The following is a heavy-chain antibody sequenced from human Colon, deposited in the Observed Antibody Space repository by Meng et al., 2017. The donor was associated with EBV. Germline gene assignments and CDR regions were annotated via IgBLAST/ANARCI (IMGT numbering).Heavy chain of an antibody. Sequence: SGRGLAHPSAPPSLDCCVSGGSVKHTNHFWGGVRTAPGKGLWCVGSINSNWHTSSNPSLTSRVTMSLDTSKNQFSLKLSSVTAEDTAVYYCVIVRGDFDYWGQGTLVTVSS. CDR1: GGSVKHTNHF. V-gene: IGHV4-39*07. CDR2: INSNWHT. D-gene: IGHD3-16*01. CDR3: VIVRGDFDY. J-gene: IGHJ4*02.